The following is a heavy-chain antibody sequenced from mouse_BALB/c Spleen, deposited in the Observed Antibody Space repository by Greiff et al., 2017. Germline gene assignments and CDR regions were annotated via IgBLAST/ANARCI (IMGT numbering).Heavy chain of an antibody. D-gene: IGHD2-4*01. V-gene: IGHV1S41*01. CDR2: IAPGSGST. J-gene: IGHJ4*01. CDR3: ARGGATMITTESYYYAMDY. CDR1: GYTFTSYW. Sequence: DLVKPGASVKLSCKASGYTFTSYWINWINQRPGQGLEWIGRIAPGSGSTYYNEMFKGKATLTVDTSSSTAYIQLSSLSSEDSAVYFCARGGATMITTESYYYAMDYWGQGTSVTVSS.